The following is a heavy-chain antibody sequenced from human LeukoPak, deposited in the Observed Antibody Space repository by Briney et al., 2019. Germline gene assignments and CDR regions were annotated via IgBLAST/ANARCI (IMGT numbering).Heavy chain of an antibody. V-gene: IGHV3-23*01. CDR2: ISGSGGST. J-gene: IGHJ4*02. Sequence: GGSLRLSCAASGFTFSSYAMSWVRQAQGKGLGGASAISGSGGSTNYADSVKGRFAISRDNPKNTLYLQMNSLRAEDTAVYYCAAVDFWSGSSTWGPLWYWGQGTLVTVSS. CDR3: AAVDFWSGSSTWGPLWY. D-gene: IGHD3-3*01. CDR1: GFTFSSYA.